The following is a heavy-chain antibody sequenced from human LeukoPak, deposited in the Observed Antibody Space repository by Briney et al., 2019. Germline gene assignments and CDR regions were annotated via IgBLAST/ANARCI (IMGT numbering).Heavy chain of an antibody. Sequence: GGSLRLSCAASGFTFSSYAMSWGRQAPGKGLEWVSAISGSGGSTYYADSVKGRFTISRDNSKNSLYLQMNSLRAEDTAVYYCARDRYYGSGSYINWFDPWGQGTLVTVSS. V-gene: IGHV3-23*01. J-gene: IGHJ5*02. CDR2: ISGSGGST. CDR3: ARDRYYGSGSYINWFDP. CDR1: GFTFSSYA. D-gene: IGHD3-10*01.